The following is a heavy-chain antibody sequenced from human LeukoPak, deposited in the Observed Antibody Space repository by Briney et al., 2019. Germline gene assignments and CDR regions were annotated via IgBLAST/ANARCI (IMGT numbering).Heavy chain of an antibody. D-gene: IGHD3-10*01. CDR3: ARGVRGFDY. CDR2: ISSSSTI. CDR1: GFTFSTYS. J-gene: IGHJ4*02. V-gene: IGHV3-48*04. Sequence: GGSLRLSCAASGFTFSTYSMNWVRQAPGKGLDWVSYISSSSTICYADSVKGRFTISRDNAKNSLYLQMNSLRAEDTAVYYCARGVRGFDYWGQGTLVTVSS.